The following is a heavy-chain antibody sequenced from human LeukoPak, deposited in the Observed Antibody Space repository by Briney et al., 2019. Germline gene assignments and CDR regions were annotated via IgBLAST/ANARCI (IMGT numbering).Heavy chain of an antibody. CDR2: LSGSGGDT. CDR1: GFSFSSYA. D-gene: IGHD4-17*01. J-gene: IGHJ4*02. V-gene: IGHV3-23*01. Sequence: GGSLRLSCVGSGFSFSSYALSWVRQAPGKGLEWVSGLSGSGGDTDYADSVKGRFTISRDNSRNTLYLQMNSLRSEDTAVYYCAKDAMATVTYFDYWGQGSLVTVSS. CDR3: AKDAMATVTYFDY.